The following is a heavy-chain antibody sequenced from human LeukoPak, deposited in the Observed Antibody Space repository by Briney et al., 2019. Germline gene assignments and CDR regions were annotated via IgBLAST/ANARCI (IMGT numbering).Heavy chain of an antibody. CDR1: GGSFNTYN. CDR2: INPSGRT. V-gene: IGHV4-34*01. CDR3: ARLVVRGVRLFDY. D-gene: IGHD3-10*01. J-gene: IGHJ4*02. Sequence: SETLSLTCGVHGGSFNTYNCTWIRQSAGKGLEWIGEINPSGRTTYNPSLKGRVTISVDTSKNQFSLKLSSVTAADTAVYYCARLVVRGVRLFDYWGQGTLVTVSS.